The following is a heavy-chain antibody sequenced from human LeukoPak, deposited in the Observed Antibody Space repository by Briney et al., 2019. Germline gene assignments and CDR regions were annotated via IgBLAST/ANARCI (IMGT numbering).Heavy chain of an antibody. Sequence: GGSLRLSCAASGFTFSSYEMNWVRQAPGKGLEWVSYISSSGSTIYYADSVKGRFTISRDNAKNSLYLQMNSLRAEDTAVYYCARDLWLQHNHYMDVWGKGTTVTVS. CDR3: ARDLWLQHNHYMDV. V-gene: IGHV3-48*03. CDR2: ISSSGSTI. J-gene: IGHJ6*03. CDR1: GFTFSSYE. D-gene: IGHD5-24*01.